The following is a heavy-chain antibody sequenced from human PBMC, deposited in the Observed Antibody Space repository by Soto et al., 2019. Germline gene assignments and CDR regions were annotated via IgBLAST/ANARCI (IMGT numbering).Heavy chain of an antibody. Sequence: SETLSLTCAVSGGSISSSNWWSWVRQPPGKGLEWIGEIYHSGSTNYNPSLKSRVTISVDKSKNQFSLKLSSVTAADTAVYYCARDRLSIAAAGISYYGMDVWGQGTTVTVSS. CDR3: ARDRLSIAAAGISYYGMDV. V-gene: IGHV4-4*02. D-gene: IGHD6-13*01. CDR2: IYHSGST. CDR1: GGSISSSNW. J-gene: IGHJ6*02.